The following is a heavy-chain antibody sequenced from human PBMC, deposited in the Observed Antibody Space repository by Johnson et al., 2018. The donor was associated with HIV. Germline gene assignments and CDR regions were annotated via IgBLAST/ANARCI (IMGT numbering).Heavy chain of an antibody. D-gene: IGHD7-27*01. CDR3: ARGLELGMVAFDI. CDR1: GFTFSTYT. J-gene: IGHJ3*02. Sequence: VQLMESGGGVVQPGRSLRLSCAASGFTFSTYTLHWVRLAPGKGLEWVAVISYDGSNKYYADSVKGRFAISRDNSKNTLYLQMNSLRAEDTAVYYCARGLELGMVAFDIWGQGTMVTVSS. CDR2: ISYDGSNK. V-gene: IGHV3-30*09.